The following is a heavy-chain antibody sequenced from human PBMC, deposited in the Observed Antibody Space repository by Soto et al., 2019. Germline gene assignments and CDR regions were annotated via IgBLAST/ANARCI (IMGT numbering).Heavy chain of an antibody. D-gene: IGHD1-26*01. V-gene: IGHV1-3*01. J-gene: IGHJ3*02. CDR1: GFTFTLYS. Sequence: QVQLVQSGAEVKKPGASVKVSCRASGFTFTLYSMHWVRQAPGQRREWMGWINGGSGKTKYSKKFRGRVTIARDTSASTAYMEVSSLRSEDTAVYYCARYSGNYQDACDIWGQGTMGGVCS. CDR3: ARYSGNYQDACDI. CDR2: INGGSGKT.